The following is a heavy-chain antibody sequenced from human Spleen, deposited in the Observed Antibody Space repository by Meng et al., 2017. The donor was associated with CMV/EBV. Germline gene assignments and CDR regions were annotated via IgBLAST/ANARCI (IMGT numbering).Heavy chain of an antibody. V-gene: IGHV3-21*06. D-gene: IGHD3-10*01. J-gene: IGHJ6*02. CDR1: GFIFARYT. CDR2: ISSGSNDI. CDR3: ARDMFWFGELSRYAMDV. Sequence: GGSLRLSCAASGFIFARYTMNWVRQAPGRGLEWVASISSGSNDINYADTLRGRFTISRDNTQNLLYLQMNSLRGEDTAMYFCARDMFWFGELSRYAMDVWGQGTMVTVSS.